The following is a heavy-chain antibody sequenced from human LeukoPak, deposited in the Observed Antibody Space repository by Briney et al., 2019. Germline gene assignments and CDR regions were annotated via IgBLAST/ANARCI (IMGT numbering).Heavy chain of an antibody. D-gene: IGHD2/OR15-2a*01. Sequence: PSETLSLTCSVSGGSISSYYWSWIRQPPGKGLEWIAYISDIGSINYNPSLKSRVTISLDTSKNQFSLKLSSVTAADTAVYYCAGHHPRNTVDFWGQGTLVTVSS. CDR3: AGHHPRNTVDF. V-gene: IGHV4-59*08. J-gene: IGHJ4*02. CDR1: GGSISSYY. CDR2: ISDIGSI.